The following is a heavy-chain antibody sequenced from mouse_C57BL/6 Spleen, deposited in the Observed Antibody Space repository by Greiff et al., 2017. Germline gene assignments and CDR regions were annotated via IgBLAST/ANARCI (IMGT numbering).Heavy chain of an antibody. D-gene: IGHD2-3*01. CDR2: IDPENGDT. V-gene: IGHV14-4*01. J-gene: IGHJ3*01. Sequence: EVKLVESGAELVRPGASVKLSCTASGFNIKDDYMHWVKQRPEQGLEWIGWIDPENGDTEYASKFQGKATITADTSSNTAYLQLSSLTSEDTAVYYCTTEDGLFAYWGQGTLVTVSA. CDR1: GFNIKDDY. CDR3: TTEDGLFAY.